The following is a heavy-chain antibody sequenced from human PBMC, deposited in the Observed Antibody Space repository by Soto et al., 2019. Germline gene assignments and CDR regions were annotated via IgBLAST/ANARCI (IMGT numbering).Heavy chain of an antibody. CDR2: IWYDGSRE. CDR3: AKKRGGDYYDSSDSFHFDL. V-gene: IGHV3-33*06. D-gene: IGHD3-22*01. J-gene: IGHJ4*02. Sequence: GSLRLSCAASGFTFSSYGMHWVRQAPGKGLEWVAVIWYDGSREFYADSVKGRFTISRDNSKLYLQMNSLRADDTGLYFCAKKRGGDYYDSSDSFHFDLWGQGTLVTVSS. CDR1: GFTFSSYG.